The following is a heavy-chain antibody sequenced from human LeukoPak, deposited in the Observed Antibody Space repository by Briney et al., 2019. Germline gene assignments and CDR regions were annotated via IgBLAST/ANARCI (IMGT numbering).Heavy chain of an antibody. CDR1: GYTFNDYG. CDR3: ARGRYCSGGNCWAIYHYYMDV. CDR2: ISTFNGNA. J-gene: IGHJ6*03. V-gene: IGHV1-18*01. D-gene: IGHD2-15*01. Sequence: ASVKVSCKASGYTFNDYGISWVRQAPGQGLEWMGWISTFNGNAKYAQNFQGRVTMTTDTSTSTAHMELKSLRSDDTAVYYCARGRYCSGGNCWAIYHYYMDVWGKGTTVTVSS.